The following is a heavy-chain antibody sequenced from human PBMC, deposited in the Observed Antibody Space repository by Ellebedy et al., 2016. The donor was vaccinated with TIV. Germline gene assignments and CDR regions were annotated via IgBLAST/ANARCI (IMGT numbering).Heavy chain of an antibody. CDR1: GGSISSSRYY. D-gene: IGHD3-9*01. V-gene: IGHV4-39*01. J-gene: IGHJ4*02. CDR2: ICYSGST. CDR3: SRSNYDILTGYYHFDY. Sequence: MPGGSLRLSCTVSGGSISSSRYYWGWIRQPPGKGLEWIGRICYSGSTYYNPSLKSRVTISVDTSKNQFSLKLSSVTAADTAVYYCSRSNYDILTGYYHFDYWGQGTLVTVSS.